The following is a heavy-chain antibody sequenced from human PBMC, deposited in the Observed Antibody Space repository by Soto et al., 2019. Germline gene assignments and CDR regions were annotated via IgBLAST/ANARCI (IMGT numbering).Heavy chain of an antibody. V-gene: IGHV3-23*01. CDR3: AKDLWVSHIASDY. CDR2: ISGSGGST. J-gene: IGHJ4*02. D-gene: IGHD5-12*01. CDR1: GFTFSSYA. Sequence: GGSLRLSCAASGFTFSSYAMSWVRQAPGKGLEWVSAISGSGGSTYYTDSVKGRFTIHRDNSKNTLYLQRNSLGSECTAAYYCAKDLWVSHIASDYWGEGTVVPV.